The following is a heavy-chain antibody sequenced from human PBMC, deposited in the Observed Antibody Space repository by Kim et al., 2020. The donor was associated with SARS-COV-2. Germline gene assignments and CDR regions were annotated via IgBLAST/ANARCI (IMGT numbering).Heavy chain of an antibody. J-gene: IGHJ6*03. CDR2: IIPIFGTA. CDR3: AGLWFRELFPGHHYMDV. Sequence: SVKVSCKASGGTFSSYAISWVRQAPGQGLEWMGGIIPIFGTAHYAQKFQGRVTITADESTSTAYMELSRPRSEDTAVYYCAGLWFRELFPGHHYMDVWG. V-gene: IGHV1-69*13. D-gene: IGHD3-10*01. CDR1: GGTFSSYA.